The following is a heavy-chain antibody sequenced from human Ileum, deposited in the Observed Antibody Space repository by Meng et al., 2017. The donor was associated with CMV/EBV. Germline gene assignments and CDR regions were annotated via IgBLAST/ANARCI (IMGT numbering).Heavy chain of an antibody. Sequence: GSVSSGSYYWSWIRQPPGKGLGWMGYIYYSGSTNYNPSLKSRVTISVDTSKNQFSLKLSSVTAADTAVYYCARLVPAAQIHWYFDLWGRGTLVTVSS. CDR2: IYYSGST. CDR1: GSVSSGSYY. D-gene: IGHD2-2*01. J-gene: IGHJ2*01. CDR3: ARLVPAAQIHWYFDL. V-gene: IGHV4-61*07.